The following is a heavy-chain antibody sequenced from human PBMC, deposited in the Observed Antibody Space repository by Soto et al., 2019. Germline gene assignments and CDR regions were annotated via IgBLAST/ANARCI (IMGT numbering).Heavy chain of an antibody. CDR2: IKSKTDGGTT. Sequence: PGGSLRLSCAAFGFTFSNVWMNWVRQAPGKGLEWVGRIKSKTDGGTTDYAAPVKGRFTISRDDSKNTLYLQMNSLKTEDTAVYYCTTPYDYGDFYYYYGMDVWGQGTTVTVSS. D-gene: IGHD4-17*01. V-gene: IGHV3-15*07. J-gene: IGHJ6*02. CDR1: GFTFSNVW. CDR3: TTPYDYGDFYYYYGMDV.